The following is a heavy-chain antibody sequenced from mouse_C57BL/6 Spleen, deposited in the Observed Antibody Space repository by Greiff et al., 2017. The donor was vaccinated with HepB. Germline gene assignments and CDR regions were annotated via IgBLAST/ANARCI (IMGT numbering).Heavy chain of an antibody. D-gene: IGHD1-1*01. CDR1: GYTFTSYW. V-gene: IGHV1-64*01. CDR2: IHPNSGST. Sequence: VKLQQPGAELVKPGASVKLSCKASGYTFTSYWMHWVKQRPGQGLEWIGMIHPNSGSTNYNEKFKSKATLTVDKSSSTAYMQLSSLTSEDSAVYYCARSYGSIYYFDYWGQGTTLTVSS. CDR3: ARSYGSIYYFDY. J-gene: IGHJ2*01.